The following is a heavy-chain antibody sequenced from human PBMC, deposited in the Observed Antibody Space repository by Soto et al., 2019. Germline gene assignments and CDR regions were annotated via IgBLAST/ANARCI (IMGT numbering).Heavy chain of an antibody. CDR1: GGSISSYN. Sequence: QLQLQESVPGLVKPSETLSLTCTVSGGSISSYNWNWIRQPPGKGLEWIGYIFHNGYTNYNPSLKSRVTMSLDTSKNQFSLKLSSVTAADTAVYYCARLAGVVVDYWGQGALVTVSS. J-gene: IGHJ4*02. CDR2: IFHNGYT. D-gene: IGHD2-2*01. CDR3: ARLAGVVVDY. V-gene: IGHV4-59*08.